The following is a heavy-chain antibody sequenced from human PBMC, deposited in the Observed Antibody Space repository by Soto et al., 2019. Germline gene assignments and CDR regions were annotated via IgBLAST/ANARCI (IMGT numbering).Heavy chain of an antibody. V-gene: IGHV4-4*02. CDR3: ARRGGYDSSGYFYGYFDY. Sequence: SETLSLTCAVSGGSISSSNWWSWVRQPPGKGLEWIGEIYHSGSTNYNPSLKSRVTISVDKSENQFSLKLSSVTAADTAVYYCARRGGYDSSGYFYGYFDYWGQGTLVTVSS. J-gene: IGHJ4*02. D-gene: IGHD3-22*01. CDR2: IYHSGST. CDR1: GGSISSSNW.